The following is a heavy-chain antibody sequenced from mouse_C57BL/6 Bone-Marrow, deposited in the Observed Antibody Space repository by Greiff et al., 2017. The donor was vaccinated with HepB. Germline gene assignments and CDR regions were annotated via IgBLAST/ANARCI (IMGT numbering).Heavy chain of an antibody. V-gene: IGHV1-63*01. CDR2: IYPGGGYT. CDR3: ARGSPYYYGSSYGY. D-gene: IGHD1-1*01. Sequence: VQLKESGAELVRPGTSVKMSCKASGYTFTNYWIGWAKQRPGHGLEWIGDIYPGGGYTNYNEKFKGKATLTADKASSTAYMQLSSLTSEDSAIYYGARGSPYYYGSSYGYWGQGTTLTVSS. J-gene: IGHJ2*01. CDR1: GYTFTNYW.